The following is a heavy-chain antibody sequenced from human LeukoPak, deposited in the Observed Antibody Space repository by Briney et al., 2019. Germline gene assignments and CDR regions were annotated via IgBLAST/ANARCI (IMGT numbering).Heavy chain of an antibody. CDR1: VCSFTGYY. V-gene: IGHV1-2*02. Sequence: GAAETVSCKDSVCSFTGYYMLWGRQAPAHRLEGRGWINPNSGCKHYAQKFPRRVTMTRDTSITTAYMELSRLRSDDTAVYYCARVNWELLFVYWGQGTLVTVSS. CDR3: ARVNWELLFVY. J-gene: IGHJ4*02. CDR2: INPNSGCK. D-gene: IGHD1-26*01.